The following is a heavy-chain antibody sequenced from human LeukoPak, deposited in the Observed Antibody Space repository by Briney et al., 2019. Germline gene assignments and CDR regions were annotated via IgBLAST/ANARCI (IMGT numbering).Heavy chain of an antibody. CDR2: IYYSGST. CDR3: ARLGPTVTYGSDY. V-gene: IGHV4-59*08. D-gene: IGHD4-17*01. Sequence: SETLSLTCTVSGGSISNYYWSWIRQPPGKGLEWIGYIYYSGSTYYNPSLKSRVTISVDTSKNQFSLKLSSVTAADTAVYYCARLGPTVTYGSDYWGQGTLVTVSS. CDR1: GGSISNYY. J-gene: IGHJ4*02.